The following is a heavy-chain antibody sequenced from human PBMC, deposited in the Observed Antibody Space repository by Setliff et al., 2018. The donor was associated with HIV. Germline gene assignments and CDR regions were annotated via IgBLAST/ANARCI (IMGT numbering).Heavy chain of an antibody. CDR3: ARHRHTAAGTLDAFDI. V-gene: IGHV5-51*01. Sequence: HGESLKISCKGSGYSFTNYWIGWVRQMPGKGLEWVGIIYPGDSDTRYSPSFQGQVTISADKSISTAYLQWSTLKASDTAIYYCARHRHTAAGTLDAFDIWGQGTVVTVSS. J-gene: IGHJ3*02. CDR2: IYPGDSDT. CDR1: GYSFTNYW. D-gene: IGHD6-13*01.